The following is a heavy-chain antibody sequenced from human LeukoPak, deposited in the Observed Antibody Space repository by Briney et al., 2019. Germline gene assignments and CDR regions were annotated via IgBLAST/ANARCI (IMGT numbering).Heavy chain of an antibody. CDR3: ARDRGGYDSVFGDY. J-gene: IGHJ4*02. Sequence: SETLSLTCAVSGGSISGSNWWSWVRQPPGKGLEWIGEIYHSGSTNYNPSLKSRVTISVDKSKNQFSLKLSSVTAADTAVYYCARDRGGYDSVFGDYWGQGTLVTVSS. D-gene: IGHD5-12*01. CDR2: IYHSGST. CDR1: GGSISGSNW. V-gene: IGHV4-4*02.